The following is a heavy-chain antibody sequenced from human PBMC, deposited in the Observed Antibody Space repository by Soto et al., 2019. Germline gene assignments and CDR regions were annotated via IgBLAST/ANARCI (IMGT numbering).Heavy chain of an antibody. CDR3: ARDQFDSYGPKGGLDY. Sequence: QVQLVQSGAAVKKPGASVKVSCKASGYTFTSYGISWVRQAPGQGLEWMGWISAYNGNTNYAQKLKGRVTMTTDTSTSTAYMELRSLRSDDTAVYYCARDQFDSYGPKGGLDYWGQGALVTVSS. CDR2: ISAYNGNT. V-gene: IGHV1-18*01. D-gene: IGHD5-18*01. J-gene: IGHJ4*02. CDR1: GYTFTSYG.